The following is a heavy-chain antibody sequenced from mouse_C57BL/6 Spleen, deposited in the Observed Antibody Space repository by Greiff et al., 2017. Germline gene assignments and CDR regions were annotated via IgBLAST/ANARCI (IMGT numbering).Heavy chain of an antibody. J-gene: IGHJ4*01. Sequence: QVQLKQSGPELVKPGASVKISCKASGYAFSSSWMNWVKQRPGKGREWIGRIYPGDGDTNYNGKFKGKATLTADKSSSTAYMQLSSLTSEDSAVYFCARWSTTVVAPMDYWGQGTSVTVSS. CDR1: GYAFSSSW. D-gene: IGHD1-1*01. V-gene: IGHV1-82*01. CDR3: ARWSTTVVAPMDY. CDR2: IYPGDGDT.